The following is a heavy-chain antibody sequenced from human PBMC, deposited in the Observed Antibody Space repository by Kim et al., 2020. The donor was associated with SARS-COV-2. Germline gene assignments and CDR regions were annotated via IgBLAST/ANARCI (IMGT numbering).Heavy chain of an antibody. Sequence: ASVKVSCKASGYTFTSYYMHWVRQAPGQGLEWMGIINPSGGSTSYAQKFQGRVTMTRDTSTSTVYMELSSLRSEDTAVYYCARDDRSLWFGELLVYYYYGMDVWGQGTTVTVSS. CDR3: ARDDRSLWFGELLVYYYYGMDV. CDR2: INPSGGST. D-gene: IGHD3-10*01. CDR1: GYTFTSYY. V-gene: IGHV1-46*01. J-gene: IGHJ6*02.